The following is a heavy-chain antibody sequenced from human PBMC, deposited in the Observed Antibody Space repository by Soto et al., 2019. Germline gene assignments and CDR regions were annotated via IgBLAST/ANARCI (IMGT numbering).Heavy chain of an antibody. J-gene: IGHJ4*02. CDR2: ISGSGGST. CDR3: AKATYITMIVVVIPPFDY. Sequence: GGSLRLSCAASGFTFSSYAMSWVRQAPGKGLEWVSAISGSGGSTYYADSVKGRFTISRDNSKNTLYLQMNSLRAEDTAVYYCAKATYITMIVVVIPPFDYWGQGTLVTVSS. V-gene: IGHV3-23*01. D-gene: IGHD3-22*01. CDR1: GFTFSSYA.